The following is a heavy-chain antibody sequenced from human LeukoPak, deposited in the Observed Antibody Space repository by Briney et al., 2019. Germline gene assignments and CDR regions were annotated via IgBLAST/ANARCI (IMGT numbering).Heavy chain of an antibody. CDR1: GGSISGYY. CDR3: ARDQGYAFDI. V-gene: IGHV4-59*01. Sequence: SETLSLTCTVSGGSISGYYWSWIRQPPGKRLEWIGDVYYSGSTNYNPSLKSRVTISIGTSKNHFSLKLNSVTAADTAVYYCARDQGYAFDIWGQGTMVTVSS. J-gene: IGHJ3*02. CDR2: VYYSGST.